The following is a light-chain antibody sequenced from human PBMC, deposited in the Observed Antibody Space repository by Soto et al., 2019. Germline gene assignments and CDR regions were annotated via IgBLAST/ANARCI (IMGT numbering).Light chain of an antibody. CDR3: QQYGSSPGT. Sequence: EIVMTQSPATLSVSPGERATLSFRASQSVSSNLVWYQQKPGQTPRLLIYGASNRATGIPDSFSGSGSGTDFTLTISRLEPEDFAVYYCQQYGSSPGTFGQGTKVDIK. CDR1: QSVSSN. CDR2: GAS. V-gene: IGKV3-20*01. J-gene: IGKJ1*01.